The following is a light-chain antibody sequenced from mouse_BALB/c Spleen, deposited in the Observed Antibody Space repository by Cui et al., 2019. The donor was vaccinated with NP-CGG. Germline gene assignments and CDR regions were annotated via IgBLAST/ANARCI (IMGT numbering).Light chain of an antibody. J-gene: IGLJ1*01. Sequence: QAVVTQESALTTSPGETVTLTCRSRTGAVTTSNYANWDQEKPVHLFTGLIGGTNNRPPGVPARFSGSLIGDKAALTITGAQTEDEAIYFCALWYSNHWVFGGGTKLTVL. V-gene: IGLV1*01. CDR3: ALWYSNHWV. CDR1: TGAVTTSNY. CDR2: GTN.